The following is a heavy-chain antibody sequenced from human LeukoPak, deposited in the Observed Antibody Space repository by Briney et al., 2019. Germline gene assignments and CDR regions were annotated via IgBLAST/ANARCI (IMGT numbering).Heavy chain of an antibody. J-gene: IGHJ3*02. CDR1: GFIFSDYY. Sequence: GGSLRLSCAASGFIFSDYYMSWIRQAPGKGLEWISYISNSGSTMYYADSVKGRFTISRDNAKNSLYLQMNSLRAEDTAAYYCAREIPNELNAFDIWGQGTTVTVSS. V-gene: IGHV3-11*04. CDR2: ISNSGSTM. D-gene: IGHD1-1*01. CDR3: AREIPNELNAFDI.